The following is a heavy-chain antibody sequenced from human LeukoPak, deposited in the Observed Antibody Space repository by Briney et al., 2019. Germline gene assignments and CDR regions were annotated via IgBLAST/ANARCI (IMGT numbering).Heavy chain of an antibody. CDR1: GFIFGDYT. V-gene: IGHV3-30*04. Sequence: GGSLRLSCSGSGFIFGDYTLHWVRQAPGKVLEWVAVISYDGTYKYSAGSVKGRFTISRDNAKNSLYLQMNSLRAEDTAVYYCARDLGSSSDDYYYYMDVWGKGTTVTVSS. J-gene: IGHJ6*03. D-gene: IGHD6-6*01. CDR2: ISYDGTYK. CDR3: ARDLGSSSDDYYYYMDV.